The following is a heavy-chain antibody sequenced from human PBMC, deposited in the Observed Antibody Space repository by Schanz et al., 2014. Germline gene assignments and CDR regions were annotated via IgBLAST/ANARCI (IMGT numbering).Heavy chain of an antibody. J-gene: IGHJ4*02. Sequence: QVQLVESGGGMVQPGRSLRLSCAASGFTLSRYTMHWVRQAPGKGLEWVAVISSDGSNKYYADSVKGRFTISRENSKNSLCLQMNSLRAEDTAVYFCAKSYDTSGYSGFDYWGQGTLVTVSS. CDR2: ISSDGSNK. CDR3: AKSYDTSGYSGFDY. D-gene: IGHD3-22*01. CDR1: GFTLSRYT. V-gene: IGHV3-30*04.